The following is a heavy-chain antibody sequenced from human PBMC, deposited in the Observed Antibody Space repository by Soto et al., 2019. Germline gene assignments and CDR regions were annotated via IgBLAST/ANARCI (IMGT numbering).Heavy chain of an antibody. D-gene: IGHD3-9*01. CDR2: IYYSGST. CDR3: ARDRGGNYDILTGYYYYGMDV. V-gene: IGHV4-59*01. CDR1: GGSISSYY. J-gene: IGHJ6*02. Sequence: SETLSLTCTVSGGSISSYYWSWIRQPPGKGLEWIGYIYYSGSTNYNPSLKSRVTISVDTSKNQFSLKLSSVTAADTAVYYCARDRGGNYDILTGYYYYGMDVWGQGTTVTVSS.